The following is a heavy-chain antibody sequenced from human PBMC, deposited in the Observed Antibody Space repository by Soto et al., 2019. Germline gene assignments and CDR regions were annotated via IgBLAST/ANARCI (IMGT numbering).Heavy chain of an antibody. V-gene: IGHV1-69*13. Sequence: ASVKVSCKASGGTFSSYAISWVRQAPGQGLEWMGGIIPIFGTANYAQKFQGRVTITADESTSTAYMELSSLRSEDTAVYYCATAYGDYSYRDYWGQGTLVTVSS. CDR3: ATAYGDYSYRDY. D-gene: IGHD4-17*01. CDR1: GGTFSSYA. J-gene: IGHJ4*02. CDR2: IIPIFGTA.